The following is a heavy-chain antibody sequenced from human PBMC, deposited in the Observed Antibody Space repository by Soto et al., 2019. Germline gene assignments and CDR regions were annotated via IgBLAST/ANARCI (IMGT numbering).Heavy chain of an antibody. CDR2: ISAYNGNT. Sequence: SVKGSCKASGYTFTSYGISWVRHAPGQGLEWMRWISAYNGNTNYAQKLQGRVTITTDTSTSTAYMELRSLRSDDTAVYYCASCSLYYYDSSGAFDISTQGTMDTVSS. CDR3: ASCSLYYYDSSGAFDI. J-gene: IGHJ3*02. CDR1: GYTFTSYG. V-gene: IGHV1-18*01. D-gene: IGHD3-22*01.